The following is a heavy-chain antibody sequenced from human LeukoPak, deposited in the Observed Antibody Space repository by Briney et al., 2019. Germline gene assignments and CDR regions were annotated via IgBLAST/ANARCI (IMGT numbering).Heavy chain of an antibody. Sequence: SETLSLTSTVSGGSISSYYWSWIRQPPGKGLEWIGYIYYSGSTNYNPSLKSRVTISVDTSKNQFSLKLSSVTAADTAVYYCARDRREFYGMDVWGQGTTVTVSS. J-gene: IGHJ6*02. CDR2: IYYSGST. D-gene: IGHD3-10*01. CDR3: ARDRREFYGMDV. CDR1: GGSISSYY. V-gene: IGHV4-59*01.